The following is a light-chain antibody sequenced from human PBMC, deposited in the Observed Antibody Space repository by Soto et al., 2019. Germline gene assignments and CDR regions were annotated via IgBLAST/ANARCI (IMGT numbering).Light chain of an antibody. Sequence: EIVLTQSPATLSLSPGERATLSCRASQSVSNYLAWFQQKPGQAPRLLIYDAFNRATGIRAWFSGRWSGTDLTLTISSLEPEDFAVYYCPQRYIWPFTFGPGTNVDI. V-gene: IGKV3-11*01. CDR2: DAF. J-gene: IGKJ3*01. CDR3: PQRYIWPFT. CDR1: QSVSNY.